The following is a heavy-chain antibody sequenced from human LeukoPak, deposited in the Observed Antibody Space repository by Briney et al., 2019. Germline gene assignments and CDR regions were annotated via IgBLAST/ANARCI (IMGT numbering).Heavy chain of an antibody. D-gene: IGHD6-13*01. CDR3: ARGASWYSSLPGGFDP. CDR1: GYTFTSYD. J-gene: IGHJ5*02. V-gene: IGHV1-8*01. CDR2: MNPNSGNT. Sequence: ASVKVSCKASGYTFTSYDINWVRQATGQGLEWMGWMNPNSGNTGYAQKFQGRVTMTRNTSISTAYMELSSLRSEDTAVYYCARGASWYSSLPGGFDPWGQGTLVTVSS.